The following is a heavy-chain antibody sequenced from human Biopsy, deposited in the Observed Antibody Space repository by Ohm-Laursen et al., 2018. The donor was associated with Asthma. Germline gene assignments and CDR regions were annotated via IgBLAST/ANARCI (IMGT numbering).Heavy chain of an antibody. Sequence: SSLRLSCAASGFMFRSFGMHWVRQAPGKGLEWVAVIPYDGNHKLYEDSVKGRFTISRDNSKNTLYLQMNSLRTEDTAVYYCAKRRGYSGHDNDYWGQGTLVIVSS. D-gene: IGHD5-12*01. CDR2: IPYDGNHK. V-gene: IGHV3-30*18. CDR1: GFMFRSFG. J-gene: IGHJ4*02. CDR3: AKRRGYSGHDNDY.